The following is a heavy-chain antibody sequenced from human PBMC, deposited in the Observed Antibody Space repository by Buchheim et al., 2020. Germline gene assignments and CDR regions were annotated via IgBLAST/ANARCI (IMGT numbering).Heavy chain of an antibody. Sequence: EVQLVESGGGLVQPGGSLRLSCAASGFTFSSYSMNWVRQAPGKGLEWVSYISSSSSTIYYADSVKGRFTISRDTATNSLYLQMNSLRAEDTAVYYCARVEITIFGVVIIGTDYWGQGTL. J-gene: IGHJ4*02. CDR1: GFTFSSYS. CDR2: ISSSSSTI. CDR3: ARVEITIFGVVIIGTDY. V-gene: IGHV3-48*01. D-gene: IGHD3-3*01.